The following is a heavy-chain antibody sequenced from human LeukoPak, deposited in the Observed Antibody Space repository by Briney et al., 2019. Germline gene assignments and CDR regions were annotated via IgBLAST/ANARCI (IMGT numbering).Heavy chain of an antibody. CDR3: ARGRGSHPLDAFDI. J-gene: IGHJ3*02. Sequence: SETLSLTCTASGGSISTYYWSWIRQPPRKGLESIGYIYYSGSTSYNPSLKSRVTISVDTSKTQFSLKLSSVTAADTAVYYCARGRGSHPLDAFDIWGQGTMVTVSS. D-gene: IGHD3-16*01. V-gene: IGHV4-59*12. CDR2: IYYSGST. CDR1: GGSISTYY.